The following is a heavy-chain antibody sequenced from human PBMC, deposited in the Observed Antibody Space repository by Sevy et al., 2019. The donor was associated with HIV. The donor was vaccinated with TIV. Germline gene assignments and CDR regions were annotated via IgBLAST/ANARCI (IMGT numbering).Heavy chain of an antibody. J-gene: IGHJ4*02. CDR3: ARETVSGYNL. Sequence: GGSLRLSCAASGFSFSIYWMSWVRQAPGKGLEWVSVIYSGGNTYYADSVKGRFTISRDNSKNTVYLQMNSLRVEDTAVYFCARETVSGYNLWGQGTVVTVSS. V-gene: IGHV3-53*01. CDR1: GFSFSIYW. CDR2: IYSGGNT. D-gene: IGHD5-12*01.